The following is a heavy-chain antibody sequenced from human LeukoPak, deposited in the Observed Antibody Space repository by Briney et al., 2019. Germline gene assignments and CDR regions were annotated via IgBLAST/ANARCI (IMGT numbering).Heavy chain of an antibody. Sequence: GGSLRLSCAASGFTLSGYWMSWVRQAPGKGLEWVARLHADGIERYYVDPVKGRFTISRDNAKNSLHLQMYSLRLDDTAVYYCAIGGYSFDYLGQGTLVTVSS. D-gene: IGHD5-12*01. V-gene: IGHV3-7*01. J-gene: IGHJ4*02. CDR2: LHADGIER. CDR1: GFTLSGYW. CDR3: AIGGYSFDY.